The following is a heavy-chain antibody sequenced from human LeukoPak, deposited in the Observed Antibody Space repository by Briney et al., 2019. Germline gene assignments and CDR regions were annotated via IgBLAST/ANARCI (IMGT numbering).Heavy chain of an antibody. D-gene: IGHD3-10*01. V-gene: IGHV3-49*03. Sequence: GGSLRLSCTASGFTFGDYAMSWFRQAPGKGLEGVGFIRSKAYGGTTEYAASVKGRFTISRDDSKSIAYLQMNSLKTEDTAVYYCTRDPTLLSYDYWGQGTLVTVSS. CDR1: GFTFGDYA. CDR2: IRSKAYGGTT. J-gene: IGHJ4*02. CDR3: TRDPTLLSYDY.